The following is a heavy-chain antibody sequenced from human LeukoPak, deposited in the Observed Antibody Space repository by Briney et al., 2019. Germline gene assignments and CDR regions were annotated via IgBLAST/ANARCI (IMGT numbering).Heavy chain of an antibody. J-gene: IGHJ5*02. Sequence: SETLSLTCTVSGGSISSYYWSWIRQPPGKGLEWIGYIYTSGSTNYNPSLKSRVTISVDTSKNQFSLKLSSVTAADTAVYYCARLQGRRFDPWGQGTLVTVSS. CDR1: GGSISSYY. CDR3: ARLQGRRFDP. D-gene: IGHD4-11*01. V-gene: IGHV4-4*09. CDR2: IYTSGST.